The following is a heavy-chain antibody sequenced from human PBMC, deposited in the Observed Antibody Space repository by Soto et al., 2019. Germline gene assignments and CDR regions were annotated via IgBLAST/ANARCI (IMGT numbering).Heavy chain of an antibody. J-gene: IGHJ6*02. CDR3: ARVLRTVTSYYYYYYGMDV. CDR1: GYTFTSYD. D-gene: IGHD4-17*01. V-gene: IGHV1-8*01. Sequence: ASVKVSCKASGYTFTSYDINWVRQATGQGLEWMGWMNPNSGNTGYAQKFQGRVTMTRNTSISTAYMELSSLRPEDTAVYYCARVLRTVTSYYYYYYGMDVWGQGTTVTVSS. CDR2: MNPNSGNT.